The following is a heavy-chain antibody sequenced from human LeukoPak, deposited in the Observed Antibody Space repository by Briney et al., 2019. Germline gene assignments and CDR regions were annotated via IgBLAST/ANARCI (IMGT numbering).Heavy chain of an antibody. V-gene: IGHV3-23*01. D-gene: IGHD5-12*01. CDR1: GFSFSSYA. Sequence: GGPLTLPCAASGFSFSSYAMSWVPQAPGKGLEWVSSISRSGDNTSYAESVKGRFTISRDNSKSTLFLQMNSLRAEDTAVFYYAKRSGYTAGWFFDFWGQGTLVTVSS. J-gene: IGHJ4*02. CDR2: ISRSGDNT. CDR3: AKRSGYTAGWFFDF.